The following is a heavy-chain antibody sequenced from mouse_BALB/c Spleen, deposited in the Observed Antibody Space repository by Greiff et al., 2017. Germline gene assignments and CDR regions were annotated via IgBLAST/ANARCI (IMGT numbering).Heavy chain of an antibody. Sequence: EVQLVESGGGLVQPKGSLKLSCAATGFTFNTYAMNWVSQAPGKGLEWVARIRSKSNNYETYYDDSVKDRFTISRDESQSMLYLQMNNLKTEDTAMYYCGSVAYWGQGTPLTVSA. J-gene: IGHJ2*01. CDR2: IRSKSNNYET. V-gene: IGHV10-1*02. D-gene: IGHD1-1*01. CDR3: GSVAY. CDR1: GFTFNTYA.